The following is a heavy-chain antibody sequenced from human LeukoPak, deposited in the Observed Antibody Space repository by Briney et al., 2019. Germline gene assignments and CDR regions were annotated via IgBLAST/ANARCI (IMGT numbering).Heavy chain of an antibody. CDR3: ARGVRGLYDFWSGYYPWFDP. CDR2: IIPIFGTA. CDR1: GGTFSSYA. D-gene: IGHD3-3*01. J-gene: IGHJ5*02. V-gene: IGHV1-69*01. Sequence: ASVKVSCKASGGTFSSYAISWVRQAPGQGLEWMGGIIPIFGTANYAQKFQGRVTITADESTSTAYMELSSLRSEDTAVYYCARGVRGLYDFWSGYYPWFDPWGQGTLVTVSS.